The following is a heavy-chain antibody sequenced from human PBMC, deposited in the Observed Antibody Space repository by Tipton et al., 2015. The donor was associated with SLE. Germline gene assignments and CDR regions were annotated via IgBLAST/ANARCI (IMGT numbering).Heavy chain of an antibody. Sequence: TLSLTCTVSGGAISSYYWSWIRQPPGKGLEWIGYIYYSWSTTYNPSLMSRVTISLDTSKNHFPLKLSSVTAADTAVYYCASDGGGDSSTSLDYWGQGTLVTVSS. D-gene: IGHD2-2*01. CDR3: ASDGGGDSSTSLDY. CDR2: IYYSWST. V-gene: IGHV4-59*01. CDR1: GGAISSYY. J-gene: IGHJ4*02.